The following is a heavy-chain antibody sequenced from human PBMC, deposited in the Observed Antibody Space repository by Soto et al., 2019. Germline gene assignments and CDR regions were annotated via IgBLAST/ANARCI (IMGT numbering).Heavy chain of an antibody. D-gene: IGHD6-6*01. CDR2: ISSDGSLE. CDR1: AFSFSHYP. V-gene: IGHV3-30-3*01. Sequence: XGSLSLSCTASAFSFSHYPLQGIGQAPGRGLEWVAAISSDGSLEYYADSVKGRFTISRDNSKNTLFLQMNGLKPEDTALYYCARDPTPIAASSKLYFFFGLDVWGQGTTVTVSS. CDR3: ARDPTPIAASSKLYFFFGLDV. J-gene: IGHJ6*02.